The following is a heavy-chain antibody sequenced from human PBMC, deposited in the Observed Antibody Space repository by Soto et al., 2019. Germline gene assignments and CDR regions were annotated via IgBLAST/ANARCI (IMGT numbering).Heavy chain of an antibody. CDR2: IGYTGNHI. CDR1: GFTFSSFS. Sequence: PGVSLRLSCAASGFTFSSFSINWVSQAPGKGLEWVSSIGYTGNHIYYADSVKGRFTISRDNAKNSVFLQMNSLKAEDTAVYYCARDKDWAFDYWGQGTLVTVSS. J-gene: IGHJ4*02. D-gene: IGHD3-9*01. V-gene: IGHV3-21*01. CDR3: ARDKDWAFDY.